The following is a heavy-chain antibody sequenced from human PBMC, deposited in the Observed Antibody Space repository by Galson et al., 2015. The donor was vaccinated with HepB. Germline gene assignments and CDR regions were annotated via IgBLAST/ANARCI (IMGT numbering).Heavy chain of an antibody. J-gene: IGHJ4*02. CDR3: AKGGNYYDASAHYTSQDPLDY. Sequence: SLRLSCAASGFKFSSYAMSWVRQAPGKGLEWVSTTNGNGRSTHYADSVKGRFTISRDNSKNTRYLQMTTLRAEDTAVYYCAKGGNYYDASAHYTSQDPLDYWGQGALVTVSS. D-gene: IGHD3-22*01. CDR2: TNGNGRST. CDR1: GFKFSSYA. V-gene: IGHV3-23*01.